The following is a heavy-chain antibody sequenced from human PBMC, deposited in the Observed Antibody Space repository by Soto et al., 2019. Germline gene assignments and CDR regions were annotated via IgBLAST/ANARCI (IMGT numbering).Heavy chain of an antibody. Sequence: QVTLKESGPVLVKPTEPLTLTCTVSGFSLSNARMGVSWIRQPPGKALEWLAHIFSNDEKSYSTSLKSRLTISKDTSKSQVVLTMTNMDPVDTATYYCARISVKYVLGAFDIWGQGTMVTVSS. V-gene: IGHV2-26*01. J-gene: IGHJ3*02. CDR3: ARISVKYVLGAFDI. CDR1: GFSLSNARMG. CDR2: IFSNDEK. D-gene: IGHD3-16*01.